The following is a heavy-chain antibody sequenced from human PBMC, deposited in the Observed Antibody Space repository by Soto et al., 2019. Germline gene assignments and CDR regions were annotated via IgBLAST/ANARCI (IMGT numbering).Heavy chain of an antibody. D-gene: IGHD4-17*01. Sequence: QVQLVQSGAEVKKPGASVKVSCKASGYTFASIGITWVRQAPGQGLEWMGWISVYNGKTNYAQKLQGRVTVTRDTSTNTAYMELRSLRSDDTAVYYCAKDDYGKDDGDSLEMWGQRTMVTVSS. CDR2: ISVYNGKT. J-gene: IGHJ3*02. CDR1: GYTFASIG. V-gene: IGHV1-18*01. CDR3: AKDDYGKDDGDSLEM.